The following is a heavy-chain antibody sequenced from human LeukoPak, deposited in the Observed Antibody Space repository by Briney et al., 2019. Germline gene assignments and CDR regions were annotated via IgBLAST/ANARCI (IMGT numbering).Heavy chain of an antibody. J-gene: IGHJ3*02. CDR3: TRGYNGHSDDAFDI. V-gene: IGHV3-73*01. CDR1: GFTFSGSA. D-gene: IGHD5-12*01. Sequence: AGGSLRLSCAVSGFTFSGSAMHWVRQTSGKGLEWVARIRSKATNYATVYAASVKGRFTISRDDSKNTAYLQMNSLKSEDTAVYFCTRGYNGHSDDAFDIWGQGTMVTVSS. CDR2: IRSKATNYAT.